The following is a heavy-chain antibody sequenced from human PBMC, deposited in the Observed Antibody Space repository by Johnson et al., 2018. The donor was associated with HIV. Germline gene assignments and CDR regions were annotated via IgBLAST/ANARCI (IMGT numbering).Heavy chain of an antibody. V-gene: IGHV3-21*04. Sequence: VQLVESGGGLVQPGGSLRLSCAASGFTFSSYGMHWVRQAPGKGLEWVSAISGSGGSTYYADSVKGRFTISRDNAKNSLYLQMNSLRAEDTALYYCARDSLGYSSSWYKGGAFDIWGQGTMVTVSS. CDR3: ARDSLGYSSSWYKGGAFDI. CDR2: ISGSGGST. J-gene: IGHJ3*02. CDR1: GFTFSSYG. D-gene: IGHD6-13*01.